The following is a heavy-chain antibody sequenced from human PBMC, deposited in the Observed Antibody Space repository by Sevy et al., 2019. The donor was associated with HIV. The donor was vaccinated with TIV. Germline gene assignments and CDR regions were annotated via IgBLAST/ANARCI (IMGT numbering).Heavy chain of an antibody. V-gene: IGHV2-5*02. CDR1: GFSLSTAGVG. CDR3: VHGRIRGNGMVV. Sequence: SGPTLVNPTQTLTLTCTFSGFSLSTAGVGVGWIRQPPGKALECLALIYWDEDRRYRTSLSSRLTINKDTSKNQVVLTVTNMDPVDTATYYCVHGRIRGNGMVVWGQGTTVTGSS. D-gene: IGHD1-20*01. CDR2: IYWDEDR. J-gene: IGHJ6*02.